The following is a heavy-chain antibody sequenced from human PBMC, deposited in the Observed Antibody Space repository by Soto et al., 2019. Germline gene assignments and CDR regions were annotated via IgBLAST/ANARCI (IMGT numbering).Heavy chain of an antibody. CDR1: GFTFSSYA. Sequence: QVQLVESGGGVVQPGRSLRLSCAASGFTFSSYAMHWVRQAPGKGLEWVAVISYDGSNKYYADSVKGRFTISRDNSKNTLYLQMNSLRAEDTAVYDCARDRGSSAPFDYWGQGALVTVSS. V-gene: IGHV3-30-3*01. J-gene: IGHJ4*02. CDR3: ARDRGSSAPFDY. CDR2: ISYDGSNK. D-gene: IGHD6-19*01.